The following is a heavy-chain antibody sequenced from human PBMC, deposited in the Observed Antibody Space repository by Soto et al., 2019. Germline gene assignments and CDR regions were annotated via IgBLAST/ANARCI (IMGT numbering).Heavy chain of an antibody. V-gene: IGHV4-39*01. CDR3: ARHSLSPGPNWFDP. CDR2: IYYSGST. J-gene: IGHJ5*02. D-gene: IGHD3-10*01. CDR1: GGSISSSSYY. Sequence: PSETLSLTCTVSGGSISSSSYYWGWIRQPPGKGLEWIGSIYYSGSTYYNPSLKSRVTISVDTSKNQFSLKLSSVTAADTAVYYCARHSLSPGPNWFDPWGQGTLVTVSS.